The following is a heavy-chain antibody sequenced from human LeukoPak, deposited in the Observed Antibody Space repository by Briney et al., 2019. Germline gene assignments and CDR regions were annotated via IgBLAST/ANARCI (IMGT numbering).Heavy chain of an antibody. Sequence: SQTLSLTCTVSGGSISSGDYYWSWIRQPPGKGLEWIGYIYYSGSTYYNPSLKSRVTISVDTSKNQFSLKMSSVTAADTAVYYCAQQLVRPDAFDIWGQGTMVTVSS. CDR3: AQQLVRPDAFDI. J-gene: IGHJ3*02. D-gene: IGHD6-13*01. CDR1: GGSISSGDYY. V-gene: IGHV4-30-4*01. CDR2: IYYSGST.